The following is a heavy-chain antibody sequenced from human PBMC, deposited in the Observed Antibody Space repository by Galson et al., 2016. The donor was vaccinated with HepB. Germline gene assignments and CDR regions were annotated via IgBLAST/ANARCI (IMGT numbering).Heavy chain of an antibody. CDR3: AREGYYYGSGSYCFDP. J-gene: IGHJ5*02. CDR1: GFTFSSYW. V-gene: IGHV3-7*03. CDR2: LKQDGNEE. D-gene: IGHD3-10*01. Sequence: SLRLSCAASGFTFSSYWMTWVRQAPGRGLEWVANLKQDGNEEYYVDSVKGRFTISRDNAKNSLYLLMNSLRAEDTAVYYCAREGYYYGSGSYCFDPWGQGTLVTVSS.